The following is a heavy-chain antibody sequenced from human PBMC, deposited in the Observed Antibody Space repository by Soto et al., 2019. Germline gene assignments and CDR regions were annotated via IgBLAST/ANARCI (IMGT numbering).Heavy chain of an antibody. CDR2: ISGSGGST. V-gene: IGHV3-23*01. CDR1: GFTFSNNA. Sequence: TGGSLRLSCVGSGFTFSNNAMHWVRQAPGKGLEWVSAISGSGGSTYYADSVKGRFTISRDNSKNTLYLQMNSLRAEDTAVYYCAKDLDGYNRPYYFDYWGQGTLVTVSS. CDR3: AKDLDGYNRPYYFDY. D-gene: IGHD5-12*01. J-gene: IGHJ4*02.